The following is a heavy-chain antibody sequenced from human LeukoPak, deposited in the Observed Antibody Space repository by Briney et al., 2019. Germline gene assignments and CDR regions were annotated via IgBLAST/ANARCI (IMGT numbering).Heavy chain of an antibody. CDR1: GFTFSRYW. CDR3: ARDPDSSGWSSIEY. D-gene: IGHD6-19*01. Sequence: GGSLRLSCAASGFTFSRYWMHWVRQAPGKGLVWVSRINSDGRSTNYADSVKGRFTISRDNAKNTLYLQMNSLRAEDTAVYYCARDPDSSGWSSIEYWGQGTLVTVSS. J-gene: IGHJ4*02. CDR2: INSDGRST. V-gene: IGHV3-74*01.